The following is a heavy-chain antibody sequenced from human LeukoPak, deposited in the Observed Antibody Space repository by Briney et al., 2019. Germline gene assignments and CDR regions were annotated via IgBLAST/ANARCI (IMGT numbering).Heavy chain of an antibody. CDR2: ISTDGSRI. V-gene: IGHV3-64*02. J-gene: IGHJ4*02. CDR3: TRGVAISTSGWYDTFDY. CDR1: GFTFRDYA. Sequence: PGGSLRLSCAAPGFTFRDYAMYWVRQAPGKGLEYVSVISTDGSRIYYADSVRGRFTISRDNSKNTLYLQMGSLRAEDMAFYYCTRGVAISTSGWYDTFDYWGQGALVTVSS. D-gene: IGHD6-19*01.